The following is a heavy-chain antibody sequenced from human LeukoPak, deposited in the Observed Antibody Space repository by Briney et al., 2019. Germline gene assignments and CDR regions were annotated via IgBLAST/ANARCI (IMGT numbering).Heavy chain of an antibody. CDR2: IYYSGST. D-gene: IGHD3-22*01. Sequence: SETLSLTCTVSGGSISSYYWSWIRQPPGKGLEWIGYIYYSGSTNYNPSLRSRVTISVDTSKNQFSLKLSSVTAADTAVYYCARLTYYYDSSGYFEYYFDYWGQGTLVTVSS. CDR3: ARLTYYYDSSGYFEYYFDY. V-gene: IGHV4-59*08. J-gene: IGHJ4*02. CDR1: GGSISSYY.